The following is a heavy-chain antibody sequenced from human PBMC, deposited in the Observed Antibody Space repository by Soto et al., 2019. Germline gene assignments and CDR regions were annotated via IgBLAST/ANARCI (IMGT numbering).Heavy chain of an antibody. D-gene: IGHD3-3*01. CDR2: ISSSSSVI. CDR1: GFILSDCA. Sequence: GGSLRLSCATSGFILSDCAMNWVRQAPGKGLEWVSYISSSSSVIDYADSVKGRFTVSRDNARNSLYLQMNSLRSEDTAVYYCAREFLGPTPGMDVWGQGTTVTVSS. V-gene: IGHV3-48*01. J-gene: IGHJ6*02. CDR3: AREFLGPTPGMDV.